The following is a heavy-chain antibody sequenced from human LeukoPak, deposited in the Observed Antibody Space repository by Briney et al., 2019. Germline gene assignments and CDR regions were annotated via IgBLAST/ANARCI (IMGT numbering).Heavy chain of an antibody. V-gene: IGHV4-61*01. CDR1: GVSISSSSYY. CDR3: ARMSNSSPIIDY. J-gene: IGHJ4*02. Sequence: SETLSLTCNVSGVSISSSSYYWTWIRQPPGKGLEWIGYIYYSGSTNYNPSLKSRVTISVDTAKNQFSLKLNSVTATDTAVYYCARMSNSSPIIDYWGQGTLVTVSS. CDR2: IYYSGST. D-gene: IGHD6-13*01.